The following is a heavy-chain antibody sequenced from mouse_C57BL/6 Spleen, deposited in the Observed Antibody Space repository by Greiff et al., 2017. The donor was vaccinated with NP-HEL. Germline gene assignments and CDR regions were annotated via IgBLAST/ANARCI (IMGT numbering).Heavy chain of an antibody. Sequence: VKLMESGAELARPGASVKLSCKASGYTFTSYGISWVKQRTGQGLEWIGEIYPRSGNTYYNEKFKGKATLTADKSSSTAYMELRSLTSEDSAVYFCANIITTVVAKGVFDVWGTGTTVTVSS. D-gene: IGHD1-1*01. CDR3: ANIITTVVAKGVFDV. J-gene: IGHJ1*03. V-gene: IGHV1-81*01. CDR2: IYPRSGNT. CDR1: GYTFTSYG.